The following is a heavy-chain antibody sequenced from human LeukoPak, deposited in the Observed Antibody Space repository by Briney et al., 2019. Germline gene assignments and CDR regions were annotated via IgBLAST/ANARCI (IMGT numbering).Heavy chain of an antibody. CDR1: GGTFSSYA. CDR2: IIPIFGTA. J-gene: IGHJ4*02. V-gene: IGHV1-69*05. D-gene: IGHD1-26*01. CDR3: ARSQRIVGASMY. Sequence: ASVKVSCKASGGTFSSYAISWVRQAPGQGLEWMGGIIPIFGTANYAQKFQGRVTITTDESTSTAYMELSRLRSDDTAVYYCARSQRIVGASMYWGQGTLVTVSS.